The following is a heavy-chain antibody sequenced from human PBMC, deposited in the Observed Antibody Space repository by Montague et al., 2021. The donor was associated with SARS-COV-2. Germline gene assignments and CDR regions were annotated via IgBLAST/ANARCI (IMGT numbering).Heavy chain of an antibody. D-gene: IGHD3-16*01. CDR1: GGSFSGYY. CDR2: IHHTGGT. V-gene: IGHV4-34*01. J-gene: IGHJ6*02. CDR3: ARGGHQLRFGLDV. Sequence: SETLSLTCAVYGGSFSGYYWSWIRQPPGKGLEWIGQIHHTGGTIYKPSLKSRVTISEDTSKNQFSLKMTSVTAADTAVYYCARGGHQLRFGLDVWGQGTTVTVSS.